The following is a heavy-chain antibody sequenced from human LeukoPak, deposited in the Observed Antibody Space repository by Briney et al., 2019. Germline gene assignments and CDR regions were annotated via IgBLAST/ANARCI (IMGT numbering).Heavy chain of an antibody. CDR1: GGTFSSYA. V-gene: IGHV1-69*05. CDR2: IIPIFGTA. D-gene: IGHD3-22*01. CDR3: ASVGYYYDSSGYYYYYMDV. Sequence: GASVTVSCKASGGTFSSYAIIWVRQAPGQGLEWMGGIIPIFGTANYAQKFQGRVTITTDESTSTAYMELSSLRSEDTAVYYCASVGYYYDSSGYYYYYMDVWGKGTTVTVSS. J-gene: IGHJ6*03.